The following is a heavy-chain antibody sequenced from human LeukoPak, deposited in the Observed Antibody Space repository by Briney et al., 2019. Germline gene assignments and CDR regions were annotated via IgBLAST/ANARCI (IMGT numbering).Heavy chain of an antibody. Sequence: SETLSLTCTVSGGSISSYYWSWIRQPPGKGLEWIGYIYYSGSTNYNPSLKSRVTISVDTSKNQFSLKLSSVTAADTAVYYCARQREQWLVLMDFDYWGQGTLVTVSS. J-gene: IGHJ4*02. V-gene: IGHV4-59*01. CDR2: IYYSGST. CDR3: ARQREQWLVLMDFDY. CDR1: GGSISSYY. D-gene: IGHD6-19*01.